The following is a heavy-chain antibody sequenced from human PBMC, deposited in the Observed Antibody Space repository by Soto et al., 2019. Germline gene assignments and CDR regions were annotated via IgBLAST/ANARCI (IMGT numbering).Heavy chain of an antibody. CDR1: GGSFSGYY. CDR3: ARCGRVSIAARPTYYYYYMDV. D-gene: IGHD6-6*01. CDR2: INHSGST. Sequence: QVQLQQWGAGLLKPSETLSLTCAVYGGSFSGYYWSWIRQPPGKGLEWIGEINHSGSTNYNPSLKSRVPISVDTSKNQFSLKLSSVTAADTAVYYCARCGRVSIAARPTYYYYYMDVWGKGTTVTVSS. J-gene: IGHJ6*03. V-gene: IGHV4-34*01.